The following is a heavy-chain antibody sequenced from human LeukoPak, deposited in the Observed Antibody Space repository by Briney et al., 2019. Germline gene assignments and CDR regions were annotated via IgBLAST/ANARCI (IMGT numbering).Heavy chain of an antibody. J-gene: IGHJ4*02. CDR3: VRGTGY. Sequence: GGSLRLSCAASGFTFSSYSMNWVRQAPGKGLEYVSAISSNGDNTYYADSVKGRFTISRDNSKNTLYLQMSSLRADDTAVYYCVRGTGYWGQGTLVTVSS. V-gene: IGHV3-64D*06. CDR2: ISSNGDNT. CDR1: GFTFSSYS.